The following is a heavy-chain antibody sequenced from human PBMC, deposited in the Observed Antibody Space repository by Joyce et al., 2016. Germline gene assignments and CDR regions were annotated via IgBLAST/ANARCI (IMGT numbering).Heavy chain of an antibody. J-gene: IGHJ3*02. Sequence: EVQLVESGGGLVQPEGSLRLSCAASGFTFSDRFMDWVRQDPGKGREWVGHIRNRANSDTTQYAASVKGRFTISRDDSKNSLYLQMNSLKIEDTAVYYCAGANPYTRGAIWGQGTMVTVSS. D-gene: IGHD3-16*02. CDR1: GFTFSDRF. CDR2: IRNRANSDTT. CDR3: AGANPYTRGAI. V-gene: IGHV3-72*01.